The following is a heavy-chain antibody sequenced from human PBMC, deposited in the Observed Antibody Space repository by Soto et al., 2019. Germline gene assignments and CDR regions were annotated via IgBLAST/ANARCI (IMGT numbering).Heavy chain of an antibody. Sequence: GGSLRLSCAAAGFTFSSYWMSWVLQAPGKGLEWVANIKQDGSEKYYVDSVKGRFTISRDNAKNSLYLQMNSLRAEDTAVYYCARCTESPSAESLLLWFGEPPAGFDPWGQGTLVTVSS. J-gene: IGHJ5*02. CDR2: IKQDGSEK. CDR1: GFTFSSYW. D-gene: IGHD3-10*01. V-gene: IGHV3-7*05. CDR3: ARCTESPSAESLLLWFGEPPAGFDP.